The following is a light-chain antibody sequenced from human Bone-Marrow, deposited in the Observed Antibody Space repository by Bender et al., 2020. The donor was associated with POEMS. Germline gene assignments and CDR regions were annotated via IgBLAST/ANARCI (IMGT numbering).Light chain of an antibody. CDR2: YDD. Sequence: QSVVTQPPSLPEAPRQRVTISCSGSSSNIGNHGVNWYQQLPGEAPKLPIDYDDLPPPGVSDRFSASKSGTSASLVISELQSEDEALYYCSAWDDSLGGWVFGGGTKLTVL. CDR1: SSNIGNHG. CDR3: SAWDDSLGGWV. J-gene: IGLJ3*02. V-gene: IGLV1-36*01.